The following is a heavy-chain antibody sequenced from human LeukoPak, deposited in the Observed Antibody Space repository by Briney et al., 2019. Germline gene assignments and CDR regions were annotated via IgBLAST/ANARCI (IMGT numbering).Heavy chain of an antibody. CDR3: ASDEAYDSSGYFDY. Sequence: PSETLSLTCTVSGGSISSSSYYWGWIRQPPGKGLEWIGSIYYSGSTYYNPSLKSRVTISVDTSKYQFSLKLSSVTAADTAVYYCASDEAYDSSGYFDYWGQGTLVTVSS. J-gene: IGHJ4*02. CDR1: GGSISSSSYY. CDR2: IYYSGST. V-gene: IGHV4-39*01. D-gene: IGHD3-22*01.